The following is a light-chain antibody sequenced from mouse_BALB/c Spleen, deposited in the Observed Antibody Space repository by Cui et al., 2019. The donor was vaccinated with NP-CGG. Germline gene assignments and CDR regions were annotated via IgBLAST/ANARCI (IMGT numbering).Light chain of an antibody. CDR1: NGAVTTSNY. CDR2: GTN. CDR3: ALWYSNHWV. J-gene: IGLJ1*01. V-gene: IGLV1*01. Sequence: QAVVTKESALTTSPGETVNLTCRSSNGAVTTSNYANWVQEKPDHLFTGLIGGTNNRAPGVPARFSGSLIGDKAALTITGAQTEDEAIYFCALWYSNHWVFGGGTKLTVL.